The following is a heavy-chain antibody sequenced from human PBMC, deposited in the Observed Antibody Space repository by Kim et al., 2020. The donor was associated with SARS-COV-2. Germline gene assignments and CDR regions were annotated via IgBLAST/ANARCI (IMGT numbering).Heavy chain of an antibody. CDR2: INAGNGNT. J-gene: IGHJ6*02. Sequence: ASVKVSCKASGYTFTSYAMHWVRQAPGQRLEWMGWINAGNGNTKYSQKFQGRVTITRDTSASTAYMELSSLRSEDTAVYYCASLSGYASPYYYYYGMDVWGQGTTVTVSS. D-gene: IGHD5-12*01. CDR1: GYTFTSYA. CDR3: ASLSGYASPYYYYYGMDV. V-gene: IGHV1-3*01.